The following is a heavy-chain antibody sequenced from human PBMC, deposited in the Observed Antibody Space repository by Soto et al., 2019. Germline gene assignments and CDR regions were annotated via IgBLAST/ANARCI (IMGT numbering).Heavy chain of an antibody. CDR2: IDWNGDTT. CDR3: AECRSSWVESGIDV. V-gene: IGHV3-9*01. Sequence: VQLVESGGVLVQPGRSLRLSCAASGFNFDDYAMHWVRQAPGKGLEWVSGIDWNGDTTGYEASVQGRFTISRDNARNSLFLEMNNLRADETALYYCAECRSSWVESGIDVWGQGTTVIAS. J-gene: IGHJ6*02. CDR1: GFNFDDYA. D-gene: IGHD3-3*01.